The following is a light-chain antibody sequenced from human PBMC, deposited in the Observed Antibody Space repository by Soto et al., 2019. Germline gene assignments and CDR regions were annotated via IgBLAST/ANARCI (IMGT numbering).Light chain of an antibody. CDR2: AAS. CDR3: QHYDTSPPGFT. CDR1: QTVSSSY. V-gene: IGKV3-20*01. Sequence: EIVLTQSPDTLSLSPGDRATLSCRASQTVSSSYLAWYQQKPGQAPRLLIYAASSRATGIPDRFSGSGSGTDFTLTISRLEPEDFAVYYCQHYDTSPPGFTFGPGTKVDVK. J-gene: IGKJ3*01.